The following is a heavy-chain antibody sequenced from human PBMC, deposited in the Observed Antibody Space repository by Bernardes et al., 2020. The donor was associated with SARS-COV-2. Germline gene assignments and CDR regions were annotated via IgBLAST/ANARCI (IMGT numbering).Heavy chain of an antibody. CDR1: GFTFSTYW. J-gene: IGHJ4*02. D-gene: IGHD3-10*01. CDR2: INEHGSYR. CDR3: GRDLSGMADY. V-gene: IGHV3-74*01. Sequence: GGSLRLSCACSGFTFSTYWMHWVRQVPGKGLVWVARINEHGSYRAYGDSVEGRFTISRDNAKNTLYLQMNSLRAEDTAVYYCGRDLSGMADYWGPGTLVTVSS.